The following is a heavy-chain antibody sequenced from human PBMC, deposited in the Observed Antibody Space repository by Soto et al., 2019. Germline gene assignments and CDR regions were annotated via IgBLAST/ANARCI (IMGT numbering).Heavy chain of an antibody. J-gene: IGHJ6*02. Sequence: GASVKVSCKASGYTFTGYYMHWVRQAPGQGLEWMGWINPNSGGTNYAQKFQGRVTMTRDTSISTAYMELSRLRSDDTAVYYCARGLLEQHYYYSGTDVWGPGTTVTVSS. V-gene: IGHV1-2*02. CDR2: INPNSGGT. D-gene: IGHD1-1*01. CDR1: GYTFTGYY. CDR3: ARGLLEQHYYYSGTDV.